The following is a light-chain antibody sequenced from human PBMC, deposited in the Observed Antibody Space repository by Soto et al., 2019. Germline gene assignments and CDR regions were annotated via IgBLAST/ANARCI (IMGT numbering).Light chain of an antibody. J-gene: IGKJ2*01. CDR1: QSVRSDY. Sequence: EIVLTQSPGTLSLSPGERATLSCMASQSVRSDYLAWYQQKPGQAPRLRIYGASSRATGIPDRFSGSGSGPDFTLTISRLEPEDLAVYYCQQFGRSPSMYTFGQGTKLEI. CDR3: QQFGRSPSMYT. V-gene: IGKV3-20*01. CDR2: GAS.